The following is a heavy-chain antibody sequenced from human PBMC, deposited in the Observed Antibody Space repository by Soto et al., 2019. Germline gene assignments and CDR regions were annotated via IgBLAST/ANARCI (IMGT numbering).Heavy chain of an antibody. CDR3: AGATYYYDSSGHFDY. V-gene: IGHV1-69*06. CDR1: GGTFSSYA. CDR2: IIPIFGTA. D-gene: IGHD3-22*01. J-gene: IGHJ4*02. Sequence: VKVSCKASGGTFSSYAISWVRQAPGQGLEWMGGIIPIFGTANYAQKFQGRVTITADKSTSTAYMELSSLRSEDTAVYYCAGATYYYDSSGHFDYWGQGTLVTVSS.